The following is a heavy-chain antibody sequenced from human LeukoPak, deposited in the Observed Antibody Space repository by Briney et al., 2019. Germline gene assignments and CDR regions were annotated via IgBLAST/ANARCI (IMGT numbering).Heavy chain of an antibody. Sequence: SETLSLTRAVSGGSVSSDNWWSWVRQPPGKGLEWIGEIHHSGNTNYSPSLRRRVTMSLDKSRNQFSLKLNSVTAADTAVYYCAKAGVWLPAVWGQGTLVTVSS. CDR1: GGSVSSDNW. CDR3: AKAGVWLPAV. CDR2: IHHSGNT. J-gene: IGHJ4*02. D-gene: IGHD3-9*01. V-gene: IGHV4-4*02.